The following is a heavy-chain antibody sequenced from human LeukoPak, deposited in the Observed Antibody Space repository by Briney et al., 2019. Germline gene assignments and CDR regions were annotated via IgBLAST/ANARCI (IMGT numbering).Heavy chain of an antibody. J-gene: IGHJ4*02. Sequence: GGSLRLSCAASKFTFSTYLMSWVRQAPGKGLEWVASIKQDGTEKYYVDSVKGRFTISRDDAKNSLYLQMNSLRAEDTGVYYCARDLDYWGQGTLVTVSS. CDR2: IKQDGTEK. CDR1: KFTFSTYL. CDR3: ARDLDY. V-gene: IGHV3-7*01.